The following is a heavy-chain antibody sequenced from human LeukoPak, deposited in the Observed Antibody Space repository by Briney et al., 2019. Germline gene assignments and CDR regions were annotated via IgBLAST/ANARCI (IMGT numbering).Heavy chain of an antibody. CDR3: ARDDSSKSWYYYYGMAG. D-gene: IGHD4-11*01. V-gene: IGHV3-7*01. Sequence: GGSLRLSCAASGFTFSSYWMSWVRQAPGKGLEWVAYIKQDGSEIYYVDSVKGRFTISRDNAKNSLYLQMNSLRAEDTAVYYCARDDSSKSWYYYYGMAGWGQATTVSVS. CDR1: GFTFSSYW. CDR2: IKQDGSEI. J-gene: IGHJ6*02.